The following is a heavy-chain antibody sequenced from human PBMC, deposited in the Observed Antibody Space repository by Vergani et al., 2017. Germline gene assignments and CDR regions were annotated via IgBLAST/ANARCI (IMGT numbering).Heavy chain of an antibody. J-gene: IGHJ5*02. CDR1: GYTFTSYY. V-gene: IGHV1-46*01. Sequence: QVQLVQSGAEVKKPGASVKVSCKASGYTFTSYYMHWVRQAPGQGLEWMGIINPSGGSTSYAQKFQGRVTMTRDTSTSTVYMELSSLRSEDTAVYYCAGEDYYDSSGYRTEDNWFDPWGQGTLVTVSS. D-gene: IGHD3-22*01. CDR3: AGEDYYDSSGYRTEDNWFDP. CDR2: INPSGGST.